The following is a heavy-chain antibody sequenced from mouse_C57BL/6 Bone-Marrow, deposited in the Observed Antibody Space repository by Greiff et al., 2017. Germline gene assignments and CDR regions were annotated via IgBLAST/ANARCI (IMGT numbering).Heavy chain of an antibody. CDR1: GFSLTSYG. V-gene: IGHV2-2*01. J-gene: IGHJ3*01. CDR2: ICRGGST. CDR3: ARKGRLAY. Sequence: VKLVESGPGLVQPSQCMSITCTVSGFSLTSYGVHWVRQSPGKGLEWLGVICRGGSTDYNAAFISRLSTSKANSKSQVFFKMNSLQADDTAIYYCARKGRLAYWGQGTLVTVSA. D-gene: IGHD3-3*01.